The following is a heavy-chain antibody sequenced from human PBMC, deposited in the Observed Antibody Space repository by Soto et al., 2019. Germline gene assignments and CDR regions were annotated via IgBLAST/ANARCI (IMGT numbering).Heavy chain of an antibody. CDR1: GYTFTSYD. V-gene: IGHV1-8*01. CDR2: MNPNSGNT. CDR3: AVVDYEGYYYYGMDV. Sequence: QVQLVQSGAEVKKPGASVKVSCKASGYTFTSYDINWVRQATGQGREWMGWMNPNSGNTGYAQKFQGRVTMTRNTSISTAYMELSSLRSEDTAVYYCAVVDYEGYYYYGMDVWGQGTTVTVSS. D-gene: IGHD4-17*01. J-gene: IGHJ6*02.